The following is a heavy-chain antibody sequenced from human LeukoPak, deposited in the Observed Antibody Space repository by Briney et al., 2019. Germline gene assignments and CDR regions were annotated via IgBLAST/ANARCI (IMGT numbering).Heavy chain of an antibody. CDR3: ARSGQWLGAFDI. Sequence: SETLSLTCTVSGGSISSSSYYWGWIRQPPGKGLEWIGSIYYSGSTYYNPSLKSRVTISVDTSKNQFSLKLSSVTAADTAAYYCARSGQWLGAFDIWGQGTMVTVSS. J-gene: IGHJ3*02. CDR1: GGSISSSSYY. CDR2: IYYSGST. D-gene: IGHD6-19*01. V-gene: IGHV4-39*07.